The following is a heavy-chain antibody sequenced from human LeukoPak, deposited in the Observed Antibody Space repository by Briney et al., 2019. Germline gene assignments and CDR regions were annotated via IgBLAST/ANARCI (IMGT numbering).Heavy chain of an antibody. V-gene: IGHV3-30*18. CDR2: ISYDGSNK. CDR1: GFTFSSYG. CDR3: AKDGAYSSSWHDAFDI. Sequence: GGSLRLSCAASGFTFSSYGMHWVRQAPGKGLEWVAVISYDGSNKYYADSVKGRFTISRDNSKNTLYLQMNSLRAEDTAVYYCAKDGAYSSSWHDAFDIRGQGTMVTVSS. D-gene: IGHD6-13*01. J-gene: IGHJ3*02.